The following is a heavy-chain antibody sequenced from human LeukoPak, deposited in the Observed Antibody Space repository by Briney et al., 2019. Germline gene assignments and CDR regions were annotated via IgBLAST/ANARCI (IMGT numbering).Heavy chain of an antibody. Sequence: SQTLSLSFTHAGAPISIHYGPISRLPPSSSLQWIGYIYYSGSTNYNPSLTSRVTISVDKSKKQFYLKLSSVTAADTAVYYCARSSYHSAAHALDIWGQEIIATVS. CDR2: IYYSGST. CDR3: ARSSYHSAAHALDI. J-gene: IGHJ3*02. D-gene: IGHD2-2*01. CDR1: GAPISIHY. V-gene: IGHV4-59*11.